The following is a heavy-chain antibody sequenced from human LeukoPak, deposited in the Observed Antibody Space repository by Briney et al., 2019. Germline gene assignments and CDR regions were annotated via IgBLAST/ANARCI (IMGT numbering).Heavy chain of an antibody. D-gene: IGHD3-3*01. V-gene: IGHV4-39*01. CDR2: IYSSGSA. CDR1: GGSINSNNYY. Sequence: SETLSLTCAVSGGSINSNNYYWGWIRQPPGKGLEWIGSIYSSGSAYYNPSLKSRVTISVDTSKNQFSLRLSSVTAADTAVYYCQSRYLEWLLEYWGQGTLVTVSS. J-gene: IGHJ4*02. CDR3: QSRYLEWLLEY.